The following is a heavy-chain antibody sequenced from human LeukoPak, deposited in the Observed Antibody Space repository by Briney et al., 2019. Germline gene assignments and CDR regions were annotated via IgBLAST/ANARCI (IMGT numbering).Heavy chain of an antibody. D-gene: IGHD4-11*01. J-gene: IGHJ4*02. CDR1: GYSISSGYQ. Sequence: SETLSLTCSVSGYSISSGYQWGWIRPSPGKGLEWLGSINYSGSTYDNRSLKSRVTLSIDTSKNQFSPNVRAVTAADTAVYYCARSELNDYSRYWGQGILVIVSS. CDR3: ARSELNDYSRY. V-gene: IGHV4-38-2*02. CDR2: INYSGST.